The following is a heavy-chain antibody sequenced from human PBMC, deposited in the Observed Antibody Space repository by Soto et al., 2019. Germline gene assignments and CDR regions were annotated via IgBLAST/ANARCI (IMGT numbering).Heavy chain of an antibody. CDR3: AKDWSDADYSLYFFDS. V-gene: IGHV3-23*01. Sequence: EVQLLESGGALEQPGGSLRLSCVASGFKFRSYAMSWVRQAPGKGLEWVSTIGGSGRFTNYADSVKGRFTLSRDNFRNTVYMQMNSLSSDDTATYYCAKDWSDADYSLYFFDSWGQGTLVTVSS. D-gene: IGHD3-3*01. CDR1: GFKFRSYA. J-gene: IGHJ4*02. CDR2: IGGSGRFT.